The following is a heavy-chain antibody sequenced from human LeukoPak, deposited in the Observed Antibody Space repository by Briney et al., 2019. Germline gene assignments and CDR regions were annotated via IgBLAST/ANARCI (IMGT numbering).Heavy chain of an antibody. Sequence: PETLSLTCAVSRGSIINYYWTWVRQSAGKGLEWIGRISVSGTTDYNPSLRSRVVMSVDTSKNQFSLTLMSVTAADTAVYYCAGRTGHNLLDHWGQGIQVTVSS. D-gene: IGHD1-14*01. CDR1: RGSIINYY. CDR2: ISVSGTT. V-gene: IGHV4-4*07. J-gene: IGHJ4*02. CDR3: AGRTGHNLLDH.